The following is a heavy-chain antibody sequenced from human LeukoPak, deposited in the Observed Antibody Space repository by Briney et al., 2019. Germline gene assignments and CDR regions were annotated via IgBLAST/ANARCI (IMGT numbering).Heavy chain of an antibody. Sequence: SETLSLTCAVYGGSFSGYYWSWIRQPPGKGLEWIGEINHSGSTNYNPSLKSRVTISVDTSKNQFSLKLSSVTAADTAVYYCARLPYYYDSSGYYSTFDYWGQGTLVTVSS. CDR2: INHSGST. CDR1: GGSFSGYY. D-gene: IGHD3-22*01. V-gene: IGHV4-34*01. J-gene: IGHJ4*02. CDR3: ARLPYYYDSSGYYSTFDY.